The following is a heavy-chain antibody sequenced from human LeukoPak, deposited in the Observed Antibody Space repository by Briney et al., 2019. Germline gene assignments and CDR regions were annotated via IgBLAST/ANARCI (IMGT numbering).Heavy chain of an antibody. CDR2: ISGSGGST. Sequence: GGSLRLSCAASGFTFSSYGMSWVRQAPGKGLEWVSAISGSGGSTYYADSVKGRFTISRGNSKNTLYLQMNSLRAEDTAVYYCASLSGYRTGRVDYWGQGTLVTVSS. V-gene: IGHV3-23*01. D-gene: IGHD3-3*01. CDR3: ASLSGYRTGRVDY. CDR1: GFTFSSYG. J-gene: IGHJ4*02.